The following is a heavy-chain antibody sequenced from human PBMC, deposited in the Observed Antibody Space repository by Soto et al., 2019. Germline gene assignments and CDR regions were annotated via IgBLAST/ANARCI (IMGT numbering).Heavy chain of an antibody. CDR2: IDSDGTTT. J-gene: IGHJ4*02. V-gene: IGHV3-74*01. Sequence: SGGSLRLSCAASGLTLSRYWMHWVRQAPGKGPVWVSRIDSDGTTTHYADSVKGRFTISRDNAKNTLFLQMNSLVTEDTAVYYCVSSEGSSISTYWGQGTLVTVSS. CDR1: GLTLSRYW. CDR3: VSSEGSSISTY. D-gene: IGHD6-6*01.